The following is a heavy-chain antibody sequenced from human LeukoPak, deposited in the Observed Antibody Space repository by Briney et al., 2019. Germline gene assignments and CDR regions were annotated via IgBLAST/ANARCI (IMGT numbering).Heavy chain of an antibody. CDR2: MNPNSGNT. Sequence: ASVKVSCKASGGTFTSYDINWVRQATGQGLEWMGWMNPNSGNTGYAQKFQGRVTITRNTSISTAYMELSSLRSEDTAVYYCARGPRGDSGYGIWGQGTLVTVSS. V-gene: IGHV1-8*03. J-gene: IGHJ4*02. CDR1: GGTFTSYD. CDR3: ARGPRGDSGYGI. D-gene: IGHD5-12*01.